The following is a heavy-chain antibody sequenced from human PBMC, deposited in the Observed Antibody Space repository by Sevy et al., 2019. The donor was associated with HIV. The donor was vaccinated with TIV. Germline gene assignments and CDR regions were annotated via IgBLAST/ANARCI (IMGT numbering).Heavy chain of an antibody. Sequence: SETLSLTCTVSGGSMSSYFWSWIRQPPGKGPEWIGYIYYTGTTNYNPSLKSRLTMSLDTSKNRFSLKLTAVTAADTAVYYCARDSVLSPRVFDSWGQGTLVTFSS. CDR2: IYYTGTT. V-gene: IGHV4-59*01. D-gene: IGHD3-10*01. CDR3: ARDSVLSPRVFDS. CDR1: GGSMSSYF. J-gene: IGHJ4*02.